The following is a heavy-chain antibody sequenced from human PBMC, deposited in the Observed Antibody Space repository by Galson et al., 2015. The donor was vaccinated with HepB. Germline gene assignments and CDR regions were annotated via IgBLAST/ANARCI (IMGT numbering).Heavy chain of an antibody. V-gene: IGHV3-30*18. J-gene: IGHJ5*02. CDR1: GFTFSSYG. CDR3: AKDQRSGYYDSSGSEFDP. CDR2: ISYDGSNK. D-gene: IGHD3-22*01. Sequence: SLRLSCAASGFTFSSYGMHWVRQAPGKGLEWVAVISYDGSNKYYTDSVKGRFTISRDNSKNTLYLQMNSLRAEDTAVYYCAKDQRSGYYDSSGSEFDPWGQGTLVTVSS.